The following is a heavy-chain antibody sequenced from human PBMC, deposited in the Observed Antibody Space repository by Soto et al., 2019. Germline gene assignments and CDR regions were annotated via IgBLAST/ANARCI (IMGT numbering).Heavy chain of an antibody. J-gene: IGHJ4*02. D-gene: IGHD5-12*01. CDR2: IYYSGST. CDR1: GGSISSSSYY. V-gene: IGHV4-39*01. Sequence: SETLSLTCTVSGGSISSSSYYWGWIRQPPGKGLEWIGSIYYSGSTYYNPSLKSRVTISVDTSKNQFSLKLSSVTAADTAVYYCATRGYSGYDMAVADQESNDYWGQGTLVTVSS. CDR3: ATRGYSGYDMAVADQESNDY.